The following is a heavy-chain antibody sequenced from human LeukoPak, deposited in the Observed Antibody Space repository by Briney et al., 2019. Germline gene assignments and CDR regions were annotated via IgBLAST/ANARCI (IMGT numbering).Heavy chain of an antibody. V-gene: IGHV1-24*01. J-gene: IGHJ5*02. CDR3: ATVLWFGELLDNWFDP. Sequence: GASVKVSCKVSGYTLIELSMHWVRQAPGKGLEWMGGFDPEDGETIYAQKFQGRVTMTEDTSTDTAYMELSSLRSEDTAVYYCATVLWFGELLDNWFDPWGQGTLVTVSS. D-gene: IGHD3-10*01. CDR1: GYTLIELS. CDR2: FDPEDGET.